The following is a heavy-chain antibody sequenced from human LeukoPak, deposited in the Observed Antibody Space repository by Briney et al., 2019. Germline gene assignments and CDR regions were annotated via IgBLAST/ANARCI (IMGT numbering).Heavy chain of an antibody. CDR2: IYYSGST. D-gene: IGHD3-22*01. CDR1: GGSISSYY. Sequence: SETLSLTCTVSGGSISSYYWSWIRQPPGKGLEWIGYIYYSGSTYYNPSLKSRVTISVDTSKNQFSLKLSSVTAADTAVYYCASSYYYDSSGYQTYYYYGMDVWGQGTTVTVSS. J-gene: IGHJ6*02. V-gene: IGHV4-59*08. CDR3: ASSYYYDSSGYQTYYYYGMDV.